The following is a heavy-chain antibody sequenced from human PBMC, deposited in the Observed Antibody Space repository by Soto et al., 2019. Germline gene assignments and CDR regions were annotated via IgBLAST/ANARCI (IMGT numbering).Heavy chain of an antibody. CDR2: INHSGST. Sequence: SETLSLTCAVYGGCFSGYYGSWIRQPPGKGLEWIGEINHSGSTNYSPSLKSRVTISVDASKNQFSLKLSSVTAADTAVYYCARARPPRPYSGSYRVNWFDPWGQGTLVTVSS. D-gene: IGHD1-26*01. CDR3: ARARPPRPYSGSYRVNWFDP. CDR1: GGCFSGYY. V-gene: IGHV4-34*01. J-gene: IGHJ5*02.